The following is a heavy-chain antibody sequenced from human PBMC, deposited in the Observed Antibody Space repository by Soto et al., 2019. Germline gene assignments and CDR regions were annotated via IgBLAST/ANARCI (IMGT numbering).Heavy chain of an antibody. D-gene: IGHD2-8*02. Sequence: HEHLVQSGAEVKRPGASLKVSCKASGYSFTGYYIHWVRQAPGQGLEWMGWINPDSGATNYAQNFQGRVTLTSDTSSSTAYMDLTSLTSDDTAVYYCARGDYGTGGYTCPYFDSWGQGTLVIVSS. CDR1: GYSFTGYY. V-gene: IGHV1-2*02. CDR3: ARGDYGTGGYTCPYFDS. CDR2: INPDSGAT. J-gene: IGHJ4*02.